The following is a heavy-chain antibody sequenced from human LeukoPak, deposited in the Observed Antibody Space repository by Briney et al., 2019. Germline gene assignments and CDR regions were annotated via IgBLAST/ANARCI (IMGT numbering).Heavy chain of an antibody. Sequence: GGSLRLSCAASGFTFNNYGMHWVRQAPGKGLERVAVISYDGRNIHYPDSVKGRFTISRDISTDTLWLQMDSLRTEDTAVYYCAKGPLRGTAAAIDYWGQGTLVTVSS. V-gene: IGHV3-30*18. D-gene: IGHD2-2*01. CDR2: ISYDGRNI. J-gene: IGHJ4*02. CDR3: AKGPLRGTAAAIDY. CDR1: GFTFNNYG.